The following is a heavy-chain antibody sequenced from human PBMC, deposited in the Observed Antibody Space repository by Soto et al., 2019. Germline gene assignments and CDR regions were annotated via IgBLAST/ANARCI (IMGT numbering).Heavy chain of an antibody. CDR2: IWYDGSNK. CDR1: GFTFSSYG. Sequence: QVQLVESGGGVVQPGRSLRLSCAASGFTFSSYGMHWVRQAPGKGLEWVAVIWYDGSNKYYADSVKGRFTISRDNSKNTLYLQMNSMRAEDTAVYYCARECGSEYYFDYWCQGTLVTVSS. V-gene: IGHV3-33*01. J-gene: IGHJ4*02. D-gene: IGHD2-21*01. CDR3: ARECGSEYYFDY.